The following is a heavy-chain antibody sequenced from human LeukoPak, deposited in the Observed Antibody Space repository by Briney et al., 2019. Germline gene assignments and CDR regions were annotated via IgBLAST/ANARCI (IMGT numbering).Heavy chain of an antibody. J-gene: IGHJ6*02. V-gene: IGHV3-23*01. D-gene: IGHD3-22*01. CDR1: GFTFSSYA. CDR3: AKDRRHYYDSSGYYVPYGMDV. CDR2: ISGSGGST. Sequence: GGSLRLSCAASGFTFSSYAMSWVRQAPGKGLEWVSAISGSGGSTYYADSAKGRFTISRDNSKNTLYLQMNSLRAEDTAVYYCAKDRRHYYDSSGYYVPYGMDVWGQGTTVTVSS.